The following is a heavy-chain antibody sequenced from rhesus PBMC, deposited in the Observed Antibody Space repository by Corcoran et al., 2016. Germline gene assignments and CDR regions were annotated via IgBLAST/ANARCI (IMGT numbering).Heavy chain of an antibody. CDR2: ISVNRCTI. Sequence: EVQLVESGGALAQPGGSLRLSCAASGFPFDDYAMSWVRQAPGKGLEWVSQISVNRCTIYDADSLKGRFTISRDNAKNALFLQMDRLRAEDTAVYYCTRVSYSGSFSYWGQGVLVTVSS. J-gene: IGHJ4*01. CDR1: GFPFDDYA. V-gene: IGHV3-134*01. D-gene: IGHD6-25*01. CDR3: TRVSYSGSFSY.